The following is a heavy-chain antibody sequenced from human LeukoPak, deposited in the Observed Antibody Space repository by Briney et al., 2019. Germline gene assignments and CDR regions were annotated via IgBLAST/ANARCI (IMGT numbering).Heavy chain of an antibody. J-gene: IGHJ5*02. CDR2: IYTSGST. V-gene: IGHV4-4*09. D-gene: IGHD2-8*01. Sequence: NASETLSLTCTVSGVSISNYYWSWIRQPPGKGLEWIGYIYTSGSTNYNPSLESRVTMSVDTSKNQFSLKLSSVTAADTAVYYCARQKLLNNWFDPWGQGTPVTVSS. CDR3: ARQKLLNNWFDP. CDR1: GVSISNYY.